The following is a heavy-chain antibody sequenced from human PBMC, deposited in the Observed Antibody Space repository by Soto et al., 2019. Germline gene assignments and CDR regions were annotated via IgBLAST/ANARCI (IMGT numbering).Heavy chain of an antibody. J-gene: IGHJ4*02. CDR1: GFTFSSYD. V-gene: IGHV3-23*01. Sequence: GGSLRLSCAASGFTFSSYDMSWVRQAPGKGLEWVSAISGSGGSTYYADSVKGRFTIPRDNSKNTLYLQMNSLRAEDTAVYSCAKVESGGDNYWGQGTLVTVSS. D-gene: IGHD3-3*01. CDR3: AKVESGGDNY. CDR2: ISGSGGST.